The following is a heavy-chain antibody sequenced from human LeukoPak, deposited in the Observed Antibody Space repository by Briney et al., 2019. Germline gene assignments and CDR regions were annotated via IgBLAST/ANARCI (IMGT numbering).Heavy chain of an antibody. D-gene: IGHD2-2*01. CDR1: GYTFTSYA. V-gene: IGHV1-3*01. CDR3: ASGRKRCSSTSCEFFDY. J-gene: IGHJ4*02. Sequence: ASVQVSCKASGYTFTSYAMHWVRQAPGQRLEWMGWINAGNGNTKYSQKFQGRVTITRDTSASTAYMELSSLRSEDTAVYYCASGRKRCSSTSCEFFDYWGQGTLVTVSS. CDR2: INAGNGNT.